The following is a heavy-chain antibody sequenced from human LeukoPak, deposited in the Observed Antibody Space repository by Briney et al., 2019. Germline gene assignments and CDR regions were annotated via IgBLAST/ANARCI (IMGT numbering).Heavy chain of an antibody. J-gene: IGHJ4*02. V-gene: IGHV3-7*05. Sequence: TGGSLRLSCAASGXTFSSSWMTWVRQAPGKGLEWVAHIKEDGNEEYYVDSVKGRFTISRDNAKNSLYLQMNSLRAEDTAVFYCARWNNDWEFDYWGQGTLVSVSS. D-gene: IGHD1/OR15-1a*01. CDR1: GXTFSSSW. CDR3: ARWNNDWEFDY. CDR2: IKEDGNEE.